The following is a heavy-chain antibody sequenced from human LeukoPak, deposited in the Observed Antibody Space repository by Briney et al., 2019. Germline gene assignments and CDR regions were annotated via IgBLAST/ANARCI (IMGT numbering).Heavy chain of an antibody. D-gene: IGHD3-22*01. CDR2: ISGSSLYI. CDR3: ARDPPYYDNSGYYYDY. Sequence: GGSLRLSCAASGFTFSPCSMNWVRQAPGKGLEWVSSISGSSLYIYYADSVKGRFTISRDNAKNSLYLQMNSLRAEDTAVYYCARDPPYYDNSGYYYDYWGQGTLVTVSS. V-gene: IGHV3-21*01. CDR1: GFTFSPCS. J-gene: IGHJ4*02.